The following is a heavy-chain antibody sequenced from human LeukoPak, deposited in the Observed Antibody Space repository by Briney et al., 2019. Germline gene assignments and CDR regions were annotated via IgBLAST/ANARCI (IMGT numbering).Heavy chain of an antibody. CDR3: AGVWQGFDP. CDR1: GGSISSYY. CDR2: IYYSGST. V-gene: IGHV4-59*01. D-gene: IGHD3-10*01. Sequence: SETLSLTCAVSGGSISSYYWSWIRQPPGKGLEWIWYIYYSGSTNYNPSLKSRVTISVDTSKNQFSLKLSSVTPADTAVYYCAGVWQGFDPRGQGTLVTVSS. J-gene: IGHJ5*02.